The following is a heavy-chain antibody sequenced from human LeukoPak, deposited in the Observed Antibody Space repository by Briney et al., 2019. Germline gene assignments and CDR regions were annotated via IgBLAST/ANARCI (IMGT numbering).Heavy chain of an antibody. D-gene: IGHD5-12*01. CDR1: GFTFSDYG. CDR3: AKDGAWLRFDD. J-gene: IGHJ4*02. CDR2: ISPGGPT. V-gene: IGHV3-23*01. Sequence: GGSLRLSCAASGFTFSDYGLTWVRQAPGKGLEWVSGISPGGPTYYADSVKGRFSISRDDSKNTFYLQMINLRAEDTAVYYCAKDGAWLRFDDWGQGILVTVSS.